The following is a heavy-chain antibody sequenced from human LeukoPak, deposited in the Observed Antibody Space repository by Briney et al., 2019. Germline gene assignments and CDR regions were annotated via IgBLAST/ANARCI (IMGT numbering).Heavy chain of an antibody. D-gene: IGHD3-22*01. Sequence: PGGSLRLSCAASGFTFSSYAMSWVRQAPGKGLEWVSAISGSGGSTYYADSVKGRFTISRDNSKDTLYLQMNSLRAEDTAVYYCAKDPRVRYYYDSSGSEAYWGQGTLVTVSS. CDR1: GFTFSSYA. CDR2: ISGSGGST. V-gene: IGHV3-23*01. J-gene: IGHJ4*02. CDR3: AKDPRVRYYYDSSGSEAY.